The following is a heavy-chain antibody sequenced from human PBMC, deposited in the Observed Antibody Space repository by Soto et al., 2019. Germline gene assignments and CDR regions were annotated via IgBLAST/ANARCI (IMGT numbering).Heavy chain of an antibody. Sequence: KTGGSLRLSCAASGFTFSDYYMSWIRQAPGKGLEWVSYISSSGSTIYYADSVKGRFTISRDNAKNSLYLQMNSLRAEDTAVYYCHAERYSSSWYNWLDPWGQGTLVTVSS. CDR2: ISSSGSTI. J-gene: IGHJ5*02. CDR3: HAERYSSSWYNWLDP. D-gene: IGHD6-13*01. V-gene: IGHV3-11*01. CDR1: GFTFSDYY.